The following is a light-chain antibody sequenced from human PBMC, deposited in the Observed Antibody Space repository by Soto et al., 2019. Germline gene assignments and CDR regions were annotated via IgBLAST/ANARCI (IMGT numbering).Light chain of an antibody. CDR1: QTVSSSS. J-gene: IGKJ4*01. Sequence: EIVLTQSPGTLSLSPGERATLSCRASQTVSSSSLAWYQHKPGQAPRLLIYGASSRATGIPDRFSGSGSGTDFTLTISRLEPEDFAVYYCQQYCSSPRTFGGGTKVEIK. CDR3: QQYCSSPRT. CDR2: GAS. V-gene: IGKV3-20*01.